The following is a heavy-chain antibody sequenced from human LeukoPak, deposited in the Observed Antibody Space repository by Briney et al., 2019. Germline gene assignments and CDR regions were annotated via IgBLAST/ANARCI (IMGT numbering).Heavy chain of an antibody. Sequence: ASVKVSCKASGYSFTGYYMHWVRQAPGQGLEWMGWFNPNSGDTNYAQKLQGRVTMTGDTSITTAYMELSRLKSDDTAVYHCARGGRSNYGMDVWGQGTSVTVSS. D-gene: IGHD1-26*01. CDR3: ARGGRSNYGMDV. CDR2: FNPNSGDT. CDR1: GYSFTGYY. V-gene: IGHV1-2*02. J-gene: IGHJ6*02.